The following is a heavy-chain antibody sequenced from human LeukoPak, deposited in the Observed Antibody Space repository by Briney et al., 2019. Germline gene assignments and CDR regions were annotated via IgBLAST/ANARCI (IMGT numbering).Heavy chain of an antibody. CDR1: GGSISSSSYY. CDR3: ARVTSIQLWLRVDYFDY. D-gene: IGHD5-18*01. V-gene: IGHV4-39*07. J-gene: IGHJ4*02. Sequence: SETLSLTCTVSGGSISSSSYYWGWIRQPPGKGLEWIGSIYYSGSTYYNRSLKSRVTISVDTSKNQFSLKLSSVTAADTAVYYCARVTSIQLWLRVDYFDYWGQGTLVTVSS. CDR2: IYYSGST.